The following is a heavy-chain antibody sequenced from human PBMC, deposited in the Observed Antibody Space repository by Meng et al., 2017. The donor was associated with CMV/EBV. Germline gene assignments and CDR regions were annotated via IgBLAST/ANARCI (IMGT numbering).Heavy chain of an antibody. CDR2: INPNSGGT. Sequence: VERWASGAEVKTPGALVKVSCKASGYTFTGYYMHWVRQAPGQGLEWMGWINPNSGGTNYAQKFQGRVTMTRDTSISTAYMELSRLRSDDTAVYYCARVARYYDFWSGYYKPWFDPWGQGTLVTVSS. J-gene: IGHJ5*02. CDR1: GYTFTGYY. D-gene: IGHD3-3*01. CDR3: ARVARYYDFWSGYYKPWFDP. V-gene: IGHV1-2*02.